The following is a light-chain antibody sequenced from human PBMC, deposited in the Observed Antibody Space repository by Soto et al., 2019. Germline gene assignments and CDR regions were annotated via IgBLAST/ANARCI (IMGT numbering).Light chain of an antibody. CDR2: GAS. Sequence: EIVLTQSPGTLSLSPGERATLSCRASQSVSSSYLAWYQQKPGQAPRPLIYGASSRAIGIPDRFSGSGSGTYFTLPISSLEPEDFAVYYCHQYGSSPWTFGQGNQVEIK. V-gene: IGKV3-20*01. CDR3: HQYGSSPWT. J-gene: IGKJ1*01. CDR1: QSVSSSY.